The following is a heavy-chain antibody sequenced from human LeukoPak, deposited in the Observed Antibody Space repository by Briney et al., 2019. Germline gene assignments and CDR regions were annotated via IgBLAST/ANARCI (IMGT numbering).Heavy chain of an antibody. J-gene: IGHJ4*02. Sequence: GGSLRLSCAASGFTFSNYAMSWVRQAPGKGLEWVSVIGGSGATTFYADSVKGRCTISRDNSKNTLYLQMNSLRAEDTALYFCAKVSERIGWYRGSDYWGQGTLVTVSS. CDR3: AKVSERIGWYRGSDY. CDR1: GFTFSNYA. V-gene: IGHV3-23*01. D-gene: IGHD6-19*01. CDR2: IGGSGATT.